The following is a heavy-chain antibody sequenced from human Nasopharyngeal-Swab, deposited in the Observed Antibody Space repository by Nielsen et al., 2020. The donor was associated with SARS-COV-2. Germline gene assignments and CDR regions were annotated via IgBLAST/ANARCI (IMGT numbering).Heavy chain of an antibody. J-gene: IGHJ3*02. Sequence: GESLKISCKGSGYRFISYWIGWVRQMPGKGLEWRGIIYPGDPDTRYSPSFQGQVTISADKSINTAYLQWSSLKASDTAMYYCARTAIEGGYYRGDAFDIWGQGTMVTVSS. CDR1: GYRFISYW. CDR2: IYPGDPDT. D-gene: IGHD3-22*01. V-gene: IGHV5-51*01. CDR3: ARTAIEGGYYRGDAFDI.